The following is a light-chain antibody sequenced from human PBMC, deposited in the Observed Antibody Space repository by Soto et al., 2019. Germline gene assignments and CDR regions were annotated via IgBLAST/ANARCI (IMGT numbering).Light chain of an antibody. CDR2: DND. J-gene: IGLJ2*01. Sequence: QSVLTQPPSASGTPGQRVTISCSGSSSNIGNNFVSWYQQLPGTAPKLLIYDNDMRPSGIPDRFSGSKSGTSATLGITGLQTGDEADYYCGTWDSRLSAVVFGGGTKLTVL. V-gene: IGLV1-51*01. CDR1: SSNIGNNF. CDR3: GTWDSRLSAVV.